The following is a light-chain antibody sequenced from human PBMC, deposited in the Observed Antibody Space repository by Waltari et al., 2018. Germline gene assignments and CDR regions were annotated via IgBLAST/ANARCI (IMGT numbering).Light chain of an antibody. CDR2: AAS. J-gene: IGKJ1*01. Sequence: EIVLTQSPATLSLSPGESATLSCRASQSVGRSLAWYQQKPGQAPRLVLYAASNRATGIPDRFSGSNSGTDFSLTISSLEAEDFAVYYCQQRSIWPWTFGLVTKVEVK. CDR1: QSVGRS. V-gene: IGKV3-11*01. CDR3: QQRSIWPWT.